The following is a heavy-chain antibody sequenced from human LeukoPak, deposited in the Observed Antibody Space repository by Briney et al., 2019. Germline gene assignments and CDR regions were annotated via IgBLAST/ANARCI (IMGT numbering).Heavy chain of an antibody. CDR2: IYFSGST. Sequence: SETRSLTCTVSGGSISSFYWSWFYWSWIRQPPGKGLEWIGYIYFSGSTNYNPSLKSRVTISVDTSKNQFSLKLSSVTAADTAVYYCARGVVAAPQTFDYWGQGTLVTVSS. V-gene: IGHV4-61*08. J-gene: IGHJ4*02. CDR3: ARGVVAAPQTFDY. D-gene: IGHD2-15*01. CDR1: GGSISS.